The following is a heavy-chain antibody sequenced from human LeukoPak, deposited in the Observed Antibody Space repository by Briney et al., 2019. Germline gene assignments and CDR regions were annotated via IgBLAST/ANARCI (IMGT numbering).Heavy chain of an antibody. V-gene: IGHV3-23*01. Sequence: PGGSLRLSCAASGFTFSSYAMSWVRQAPGKGLEGVSAISGSGGSTYYADSVKGRFTISRDNSKNTLYLQMNSLRAEDTAVYYCAKDIAAAGTSDYGMDVWGQGTTVTVSS. CDR3: AKDIAAAGTSDYGMDV. CDR1: GFTFSSYA. D-gene: IGHD6-13*01. CDR2: ISGSGGST. J-gene: IGHJ6*02.